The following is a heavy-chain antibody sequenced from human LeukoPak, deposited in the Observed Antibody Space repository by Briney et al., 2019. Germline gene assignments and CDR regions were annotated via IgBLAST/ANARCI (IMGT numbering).Heavy chain of an antibody. D-gene: IGHD1-26*01. J-gene: IGHJ5*02. Sequence: GGSLRLSRAASGFTFSSYGMHWVRQAPGKGLEWVAVIWYDGSNKYYADSVKGRFTISRDNSKNTLYLQMNSLRAEDTAVYYCARDTLGATGLDPWGQGTLVTVSS. CDR1: GFTFSSYG. V-gene: IGHV3-33*01. CDR2: IWYDGSNK. CDR3: ARDTLGATGLDP.